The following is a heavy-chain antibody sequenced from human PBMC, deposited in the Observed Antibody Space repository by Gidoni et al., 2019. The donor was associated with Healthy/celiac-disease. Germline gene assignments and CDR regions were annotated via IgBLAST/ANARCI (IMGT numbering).Heavy chain of an antibody. CDR2: IIPILGIA. V-gene: IGHV1-69*04. CDR3: ARDGLGGYYYGMDV. CDR1: GGTFSSSA. Sequence: QVQLVQSGAEVKKPGSSVKVSCKASGGTFSSSAISWVRQAPGQGLEWMGRIIPILGIANYAQKFQGRVTITADKSTSTAYMELSSLRSEDTAVYYCARDGLGGYYYGMDVWGQGTTVTVSS. J-gene: IGHJ6*02.